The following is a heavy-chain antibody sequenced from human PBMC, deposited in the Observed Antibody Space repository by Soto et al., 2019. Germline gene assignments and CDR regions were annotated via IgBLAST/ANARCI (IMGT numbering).Heavy chain of an antibody. V-gene: IGHV3-30-3*01. D-gene: IGHD2-15*01. J-gene: IGHJ4*02. CDR1: GFTFSSYA. CDR2: ISYDGSNK. CDR3: ARDYCSGGSCYPVYYFDY. Sequence: QVQLVESGGGVVQPGRSLRLSCAASGFTFSSYAMHWVRQAPGKGLEWVAVISYDGSNKYYADSVKGRFTISRDNSKNTLYLQMNSLRAEDTAVYYCARDYCSGGSCYPVYYFDYWGQGTLVTVSS.